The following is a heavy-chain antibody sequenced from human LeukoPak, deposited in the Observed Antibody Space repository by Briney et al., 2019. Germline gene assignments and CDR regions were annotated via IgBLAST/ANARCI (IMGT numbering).Heavy chain of an antibody. Sequence: GASVKVSCKASGGTFNSFALSWVRQAPGQGLEWMGGIIPIYPTTEYAQKFQGRVTMTEDTSTDTAYMELSSLRSEDTAVYYCATGYGSGSYSCDYWGQGTLVTVSS. J-gene: IGHJ4*02. CDR1: GGTFNSFA. D-gene: IGHD3-10*01. CDR3: ATGYGSGSYSCDY. V-gene: IGHV1-69*06. CDR2: IIPIYPTT.